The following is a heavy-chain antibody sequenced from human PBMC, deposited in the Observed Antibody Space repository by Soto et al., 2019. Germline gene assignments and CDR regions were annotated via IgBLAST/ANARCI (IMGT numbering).Heavy chain of an antibody. D-gene: IGHD6-13*01. CDR3: ARHIASHTYSSSWYDY. J-gene: IGHJ4*02. Sequence: QLQLQESGPGLVKPSETLSLTCTVSGGSISSSSYYWGRIRQPPGKGLEWIGSIYYSGSTYYNPSLKGRVTKAVDTSKNQYSLKLSSVTAADTAVYYCARHIASHTYSSSWYDYWSQGTLVTVSS. CDR1: GGSISSSSYY. CDR2: IYYSGST. V-gene: IGHV4-39*01.